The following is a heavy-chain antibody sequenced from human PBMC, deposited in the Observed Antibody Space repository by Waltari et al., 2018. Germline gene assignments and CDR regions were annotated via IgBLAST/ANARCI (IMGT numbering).Heavy chain of an antibody. V-gene: IGHV1-69*08. Sequence: QVQLVQSGAEVKKPGSSVKVSCKASGGTFSSYAISWLRPPPGHGLEWMGRIIPSFGTANYEQKFQGRVTITADKSTSTAHMELSSLRSEDTAVYYCARVGYCSSTSCYAGWFDPWGQGTLVTVSS. CDR2: IIPSFGTA. CDR1: GGTFSSYA. CDR3: ARVGYCSSTSCYAGWFDP. D-gene: IGHD2-2*01. J-gene: IGHJ5*02.